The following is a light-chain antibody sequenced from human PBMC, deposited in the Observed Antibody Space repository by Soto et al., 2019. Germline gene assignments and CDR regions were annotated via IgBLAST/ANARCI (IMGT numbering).Light chain of an antibody. Sequence: EIVLTQSPGTLSLSPGEGATLSCRASQSVSGSYLAWHQQKPGQAPRLLIYGASSRATGIPKRFSGSGSGTDFTLTISRLEPEDFAVYFCQQYGTSPGTFGQGTKVDIK. CDR1: QSVSGSY. CDR3: QQYGTSPGT. J-gene: IGKJ1*01. V-gene: IGKV3-20*01. CDR2: GAS.